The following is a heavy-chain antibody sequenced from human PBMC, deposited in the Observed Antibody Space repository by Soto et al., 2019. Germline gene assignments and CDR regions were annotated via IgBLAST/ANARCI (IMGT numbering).Heavy chain of an antibody. V-gene: IGHV3-30*18. Sequence: QVQMVESGGGVVQPGRSLKLSCAASGFRFSHYGMHWVRQAPGKGLEWVAVISSDGKNEYYGDSVKGRFTISRDNSKNTMSLQMNSLRAEDTAVYYCAKGRGIVSYYYYGMDVWGQGTTVTVTS. CDR2: ISSDGKNE. CDR1: GFRFSHYG. D-gene: IGHD1-26*01. CDR3: AKGRGIVSYYYYGMDV. J-gene: IGHJ6*02.